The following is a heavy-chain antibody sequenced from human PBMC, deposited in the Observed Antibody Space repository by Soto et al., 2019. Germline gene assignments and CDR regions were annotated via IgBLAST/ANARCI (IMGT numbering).Heavy chain of an antibody. V-gene: IGHV1-8*01. CDR2: MNPKSGNT. J-gene: IGHJ4*02. D-gene: IGHD5-12*01. CDR1: GYTFTNND. CDR3: ARAPVDRYSADYFDN. Sequence: QVQLVQSGAEVKRPGASVKVSCKASGYTFTNNDINWVRQATGQRPEWMGWMNPKSGNTGYAQRFQGRVSMTRDNSITTAYMELRGLRSDDTAVSYCARAPVDRYSADYFDNWGQGTLVTVSS.